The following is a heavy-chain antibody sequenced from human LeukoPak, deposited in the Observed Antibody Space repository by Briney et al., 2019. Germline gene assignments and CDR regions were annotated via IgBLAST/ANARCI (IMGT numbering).Heavy chain of an antibody. CDR2: IYSGGST. D-gene: IGHD3-3*01. CDR3: ARGVTIFGVVISPFDY. V-gene: IGHV3-66*02. CDR1: GFTVNSNC. Sequence: GGSLRLSCAASGFTVNSNCMSWVRQAPGKGLEWVSVIYSGGSTYYADSVKGRFTISRDNSKNTLYLQMNSLRAEDTAVYYCARGVTIFGVVISPFDYWGQGTLVTVSS. J-gene: IGHJ4*02.